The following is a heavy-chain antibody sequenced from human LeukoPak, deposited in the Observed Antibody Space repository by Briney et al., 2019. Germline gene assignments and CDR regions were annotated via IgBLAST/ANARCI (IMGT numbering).Heavy chain of an antibody. CDR3: AKVRLRFLTTPTDAFDI. CDR1: GGTFSSYA. D-gene: IGHD3-3*01. CDR2: IIPILGIA. Sequence: SVKVSCKASGGTFSSYAISWVRQAPGQGLEWMGRIIPILGIANYAQKFQGRVTITADKSTSTAYMELSSLRSEDTAVYYCAKVRLRFLTTPTDAFDIWGQGTMVTVSS. V-gene: IGHV1-69*04. J-gene: IGHJ3*02.